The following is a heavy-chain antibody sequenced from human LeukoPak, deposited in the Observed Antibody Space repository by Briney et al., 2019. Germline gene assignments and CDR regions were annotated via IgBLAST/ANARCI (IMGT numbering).Heavy chain of an antibody. V-gene: IGHV3-21*01. Sequence: PGGSLRLSCAASGFTFSSYSMNWVRQAPGKGLEWVSSISSSSSYIYYADSVKGRFTISRDSAKNSLYLQMNSLRAEDTAVYYCAIRRGKDYGDYYFDYWGQGTLVTVSS. CDR3: AIRRGKDYGDYYFDY. CDR1: GFTFSSYS. CDR2: ISSSSSYI. J-gene: IGHJ4*02. D-gene: IGHD4-17*01.